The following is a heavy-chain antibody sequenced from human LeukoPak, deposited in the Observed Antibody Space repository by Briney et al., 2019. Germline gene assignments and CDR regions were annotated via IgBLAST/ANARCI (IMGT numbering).Heavy chain of an antibody. D-gene: IGHD6-13*01. CDR1: GFTFSSYW. CDR3: ARSFSSSWPYYYYYGMDV. CDR2: IKQDGSEK. V-gene: IGHV3-7*01. Sequence: GSLRLSCAASGFTFSSYWMSWVRQAPGKGLEWVANIKQDGSEKYYVDSVKGRFTISRDNAKNSLYLQMNSLRAEDTAVYYCARSFSSSWPYYYYYGMDVWGQGTTVTVSS. J-gene: IGHJ6*02.